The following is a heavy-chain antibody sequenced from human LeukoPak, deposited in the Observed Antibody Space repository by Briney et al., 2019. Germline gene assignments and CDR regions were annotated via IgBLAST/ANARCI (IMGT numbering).Heavy chain of an antibody. D-gene: IGHD3-22*01. CDR1: GGSFSGYY. J-gene: IGHJ4*02. V-gene: IGHV4-34*01. CDR3: ARQAYDSSDYYNPFDY. CDR2: INHSGST. Sequence: SETLSLTCAVYGGSFSGYYWSWIRQPPGKGLEWIGEINHSGSTNYNPSLKSRVTISVDTSKNQFSLKLSSVTAADTAVYYCARQAYDSSDYYNPFDYWGQGTLVTVSS.